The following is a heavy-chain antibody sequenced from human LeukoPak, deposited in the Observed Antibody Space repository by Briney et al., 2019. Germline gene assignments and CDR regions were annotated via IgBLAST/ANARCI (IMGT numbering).Heavy chain of an antibody. Sequence: PSETLSLTCTVSGGSISSYYWSWIRQPAGKGLEWIGHIYTSGSTNYNPSLKSRVTMSVDTSKNQFSLKLSSVTAADTAVYYCARDGGVAVAGFIPRGDYWGQGTLVTVSS. CDR1: GGSISSYY. D-gene: IGHD6-19*01. CDR2: IYTSGST. J-gene: IGHJ4*02. V-gene: IGHV4-4*07. CDR3: ARDGGVAVAGFIPRGDY.